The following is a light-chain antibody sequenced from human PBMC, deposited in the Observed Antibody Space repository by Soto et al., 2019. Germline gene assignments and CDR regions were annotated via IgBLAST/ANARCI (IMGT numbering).Light chain of an antibody. J-gene: IGKJ5*01. CDR3: QQADSFPIT. Sequence: QMTQSPSAVSASVGDRVTISCRASEDINSRLAWYQQKPGNAPQLLIDAAFSFHIGVPSRFSGYGSGTDFTLSISSLQPEDFATYYCQQADSFPITFGQGTRLEIK. V-gene: IGKV1-12*01. CDR1: EDINSR. CDR2: AAF.